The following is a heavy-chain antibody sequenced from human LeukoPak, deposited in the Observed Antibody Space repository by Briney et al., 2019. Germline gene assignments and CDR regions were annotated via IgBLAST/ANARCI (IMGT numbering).Heavy chain of an antibody. CDR1: GYTFRSYY. V-gene: IGHV1-46*01. Sequence: ASVKVSCKASGYTFRSYYMHWVRQAPGQGLEWMGIISPSGASTTYTQKFQGRVTMTRDTSISTAYMELSRLRSDDTAVYYCARDAAGFDYWGQGTLVTVSS. CDR2: ISPSGAST. D-gene: IGHD6-13*01. J-gene: IGHJ4*02. CDR3: ARDAAGFDY.